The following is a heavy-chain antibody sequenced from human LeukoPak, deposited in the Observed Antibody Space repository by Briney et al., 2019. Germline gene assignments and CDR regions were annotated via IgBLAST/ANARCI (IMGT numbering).Heavy chain of an antibody. J-gene: IGHJ5*02. CDR2: ISYSGST. Sequence: SGTLWLTCTVSGGSFSSHYWTWIRQPPGKGLEWIGYISYSGSTNYNPSLMSRVTISVDTSKTQYSLKLSSVTAADTAVYYCARYEVLMGTWFDPWGQGTLVTVSS. CDR3: ARYEVLMGTWFDP. V-gene: IGHV4-59*11. CDR1: GGSFSSHY. D-gene: IGHD1-1*01.